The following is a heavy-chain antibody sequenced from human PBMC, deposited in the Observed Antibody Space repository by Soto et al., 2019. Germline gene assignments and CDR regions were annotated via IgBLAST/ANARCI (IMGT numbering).Heavy chain of an antibody. D-gene: IGHD3-3*01. CDR2: ILWDDDK. V-gene: IGHV2-5*02. CDR1: GFLLSTSGVA. CDR3: ARIFAFWSGYYFSD. Sequence: ITLKDSAHTLVKPTQHLTVTGTVSGFLLSTSGVAVGWFRQSPRKAPKWVAFILWDDDKRYSPSLENRLTITNDNLKNRVVHTIANVDHVDTAISYCARIFAFWSGYYFSDWGRGTMVTASS. J-gene: IGHJ4*02.